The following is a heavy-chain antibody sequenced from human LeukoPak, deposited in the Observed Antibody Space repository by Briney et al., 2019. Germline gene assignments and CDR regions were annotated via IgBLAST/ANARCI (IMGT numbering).Heavy chain of an antibody. J-gene: IGHJ4*02. CDR2: IKQDGSEK. CDR3: ARSRMVYYYDSSGYGDY. CDR1: GFTFSSYW. V-gene: IGHV3-7*01. D-gene: IGHD3-22*01. Sequence: GGSLRLSCAASGFTFSSYWMSWVLQAPGKGLEWVANIKQDGSEKYYVDSVKGRFTISRDNAKNSLYLQMNSLRAEDTAVYYCARSRMVYYYDSSGYGDYWGQGTLVTVSS.